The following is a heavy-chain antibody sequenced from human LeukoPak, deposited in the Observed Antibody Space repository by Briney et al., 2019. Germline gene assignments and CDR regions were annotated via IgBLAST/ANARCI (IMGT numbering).Heavy chain of an antibody. CDR1: GVAFSGFA. Sequence: VRTLRLSCAASGVAFSGFAINWVRQSPGKGLEWVAFISYDGSIKYYAASVKGRCTISRDNSKNTLNLQINSLSAEDTAVYYCARDLSERYSIDYWGQGTLVTVSS. D-gene: IGHD5-24*01. CDR3: ARDLSERYSIDY. CDR2: ISYDGSIK. J-gene: IGHJ4*02. V-gene: IGHV3-30*19.